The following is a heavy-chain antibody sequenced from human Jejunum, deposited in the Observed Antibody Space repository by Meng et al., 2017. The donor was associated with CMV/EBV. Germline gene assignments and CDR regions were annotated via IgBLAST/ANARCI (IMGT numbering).Heavy chain of an antibody. V-gene: IGHV3-66*02. CDR3: ARAPTVTTVFDS. CDR1: GFTVSNNY. J-gene: IGHJ4*02. D-gene: IGHD4-17*01. Sequence: EVQLVESGGGLVKPGGSLRLSCEDSGFTVSNNYISWVRHPPGKGLEWVSIVHSGGTTFYADSVKGRFNISRDESRNTVFLQMNSLRSEDTAVYYCARAPTVTTVFDSWGQGTLVTVSS. CDR2: VHSGGTT.